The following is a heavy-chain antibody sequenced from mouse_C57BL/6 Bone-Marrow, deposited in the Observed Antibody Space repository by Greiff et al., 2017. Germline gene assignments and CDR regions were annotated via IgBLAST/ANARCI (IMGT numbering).Heavy chain of an antibody. D-gene: IGHD1-1*01. Sequence: EVQLQQSGPELVKPGASVKISCKASGYSFTGYYMHWVKQSHGNILDWIGYIYPYNGVSSYNQKVKGKATLTVDKSSSTAYMELRSLTSEDSAVYYCARPQRVGGRGAMDYWGQGTSVTVSS. V-gene: IGHV1-31*01. CDR1: GYSFTGYY. CDR3: ARPQRVGGRGAMDY. CDR2: IYPYNGVS. J-gene: IGHJ4*01.